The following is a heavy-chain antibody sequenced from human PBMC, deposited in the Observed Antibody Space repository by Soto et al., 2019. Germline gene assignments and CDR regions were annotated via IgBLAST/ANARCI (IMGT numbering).Heavy chain of an antibody. Sequence: SQTLSLTCAISGDSVSSNSAAWNWIRQSPSRGLEWLGRTYYRSKWYNDYAVSVKSRITINPDTSKNQFSLQLNSVTPEDTAVYYCAREKSITMVRGVIITIDYWGQGTLVTVSS. CDR3: AREKSITMVRGVIITIDY. J-gene: IGHJ4*02. V-gene: IGHV6-1*01. CDR2: TYYRSKWYN. CDR1: GDSVSSNSAA. D-gene: IGHD3-10*01.